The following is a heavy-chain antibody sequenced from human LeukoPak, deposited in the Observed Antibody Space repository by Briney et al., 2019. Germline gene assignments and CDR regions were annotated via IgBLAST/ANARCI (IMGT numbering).Heavy chain of an antibody. D-gene: IGHD1-26*01. J-gene: IGHJ4*02. CDR2: IYYSGST. Sequence: PSETLSLTCTVSGGSISSYYWSWIRQPPGKGLEWIGYIYYSGSTNYNPSLKSRVTISVDTSKNQFSLKLSSVTAADTAVYYCARVTPCSGSYYEYFDYWGQGTLVTVSS. V-gene: IGHV4-59*01. CDR1: GGSISSYY. CDR3: ARVTPCSGSYYEYFDY.